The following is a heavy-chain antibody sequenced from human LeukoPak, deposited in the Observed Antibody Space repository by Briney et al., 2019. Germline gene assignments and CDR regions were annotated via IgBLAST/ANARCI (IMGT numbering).Heavy chain of an antibody. V-gene: IGHV4-39*01. D-gene: IGHD4-17*01. J-gene: IGHJ1*01. CDR1: GGSISSSSYY. Sequence: SETLSLTCTVSGGSISSSSYYWGWIRQPPGKGLEWIGSIYYSGSTYYNPSLKSRVTISVDTSKNQFSLKLSSVTAADTAVYYCAGGGAYMTTKYFQHWGQGTLVTVSS. CDR2: IYYSGST. CDR3: AGGGAYMTTKYFQH.